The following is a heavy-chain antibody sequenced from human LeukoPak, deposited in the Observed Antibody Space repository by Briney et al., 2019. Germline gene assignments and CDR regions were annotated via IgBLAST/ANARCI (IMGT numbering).Heavy chain of an antibody. V-gene: IGHV3-48*04. CDR3: AKVGARRYSYGNNWFYP. CDR1: GFTASSYT. CDR2: IGTSSTTI. J-gene: IGHJ5*02. Sequence: GGSLRLSCAASGFTASSYTMNWVRQPPGEGREWVSNIGTSSTTIYYADSVKGRSTISRDNAKNSLYLQIHSQSTEGTALYYRAKVGARRYSYGNNWFYPWGQGTLVSVSS. D-gene: IGHD5-18*01.